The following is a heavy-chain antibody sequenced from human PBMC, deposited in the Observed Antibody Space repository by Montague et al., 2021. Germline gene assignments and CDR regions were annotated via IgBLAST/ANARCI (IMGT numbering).Heavy chain of an antibody. V-gene: IGHV4-39*01. CDR3: TRPGGYCTNDTCYFWFAP. CDR1: GGSISRSSYY. Sequence: SETLSLTCTVSGGSISRSSYYWGWIRQPPGKGLEWIGSIYSRGSTYYNPSLKSRVTISADTSKNQFSLKLSSVTAADTAVYYCTRPGGYCTNDTCYFWFAPWGQGILVTVSS. D-gene: IGHD2-8*01. J-gene: IGHJ5*02. CDR2: IYSRGST.